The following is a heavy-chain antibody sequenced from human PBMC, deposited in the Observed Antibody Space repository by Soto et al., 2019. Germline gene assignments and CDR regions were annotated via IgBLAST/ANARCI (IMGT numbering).Heavy chain of an antibody. Sequence: PSETLSLTCTVSGGSISSGGYYWSWIRQHPGKGLEWIGYIYYSGSTYYNPSLKSRVTISVDTSKNQFSLKLSSVTAADTAVYYCARDGPWSVYYYGMDVWGQGTTVTVSS. J-gene: IGHJ6*02. CDR2: IYYSGST. V-gene: IGHV4-31*03. D-gene: IGHD3-3*01. CDR1: GGSISSGGYY. CDR3: ARDGPWSVYYYGMDV.